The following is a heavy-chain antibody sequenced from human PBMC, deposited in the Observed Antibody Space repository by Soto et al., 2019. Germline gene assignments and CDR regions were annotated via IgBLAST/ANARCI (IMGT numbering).Heavy chain of an antibody. V-gene: IGHV4-59*12. CDR2: IHYTGST. CDR3: AREVIAPAASDAFDI. CDR1: GGSISNYY. J-gene: IGHJ3*02. Sequence: PSETLSLTCTVSGGSISNYYWSWIRQPTGKGLEWIGYIHYTGSTYYNPSLESRVTISVDTSKNQFSLNLNSVTAADTAVFYCAREVIAPAASDAFDIWGQGTMVTVSS. D-gene: IGHD2-2*01.